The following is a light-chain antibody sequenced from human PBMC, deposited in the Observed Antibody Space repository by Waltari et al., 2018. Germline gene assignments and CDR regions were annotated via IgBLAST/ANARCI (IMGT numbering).Light chain of an antibody. CDR2: DVS. CDR1: SSDVRGFDY. Sequence: QSALPQPRSVSVSPGQSVTISCTGTSSDVRGFDYVSWYQHHPGKAPQFLIYDVSKRPSGVPDRFFGSKSGNTASLTISGLQAEDEADYYCCSYAGTYTWVFGGGTKLTVL. CDR3: CSYAGTYTWV. V-gene: IGLV2-11*01. J-gene: IGLJ3*02.